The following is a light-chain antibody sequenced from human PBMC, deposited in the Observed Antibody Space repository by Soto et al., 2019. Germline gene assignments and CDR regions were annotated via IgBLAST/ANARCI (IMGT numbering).Light chain of an antibody. CDR3: QNYGASFVA. V-gene: IGKV3D-15*01. J-gene: IGKJ1*01. CDR2: DAS. CDR1: QSVSSK. Sequence: IVLTQSPGTLSVSPGESATLSCRASQSVSSKLAWYRQARGQPPRLLIYDASTRATDTPARFSGSGSGKDFNITVTSVEPADFAVYYCQNYGASFVAFGPGTQVEV.